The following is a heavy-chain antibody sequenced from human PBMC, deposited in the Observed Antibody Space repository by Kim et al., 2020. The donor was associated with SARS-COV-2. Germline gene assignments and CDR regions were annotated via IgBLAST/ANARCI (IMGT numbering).Heavy chain of an antibody. D-gene: IGHD6-13*01. J-gene: IGHJ4*02. Sequence: LSLTCAASGFSFSNYWMSWVRQAPGKGLEWVANIKRDGSEKYYVDSVRGRFTISRDNAKNLLFLQMNSLRGEDTAVYYCTSWGAGNYWGPGTLVTVSS. CDR2: IKRDGSEK. CDR3: TSWGAGNY. V-gene: IGHV3-7*01. CDR1: GFSFSNYW.